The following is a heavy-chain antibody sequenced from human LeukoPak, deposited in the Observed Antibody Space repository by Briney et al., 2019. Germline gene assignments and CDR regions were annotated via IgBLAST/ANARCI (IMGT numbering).Heavy chain of an antibody. D-gene: IGHD3-22*01. J-gene: IGHJ4*02. V-gene: IGHV1-69*05. CDR1: GGTFSSYA. CDR2: IIPIYGTA. Sequence: ASVKVSCKASGGTFSSYAISWVRQAPGQGLDWMGGIIPIYGTANYAQKFQGRVTITTDESTSTAYMELSSLRSEDTAVYYCARDEVDYYDSSGYYYGGGFDYWGQGTLVTVSS. CDR3: ARDEVDYYDSSGYYYGGGFDY.